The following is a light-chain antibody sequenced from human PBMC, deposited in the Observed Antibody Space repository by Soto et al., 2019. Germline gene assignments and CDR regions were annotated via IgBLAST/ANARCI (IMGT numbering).Light chain of an antibody. CDR3: GSYTITSTRL. CDR1: SSDIGAFDL. CDR2: DVN. V-gene: IGLV2-14*01. J-gene: IGLJ1*01. Sequence: QSALTQPASVSGSPGQSITISCTGTSSDIGAFDLVSWYQQHPGKAPKVMIYDVNTRPSGVSSRFSGSKSGNTASLAISGLQAEDEADYYCGSYTITSTRLFGTGTKLTVL.